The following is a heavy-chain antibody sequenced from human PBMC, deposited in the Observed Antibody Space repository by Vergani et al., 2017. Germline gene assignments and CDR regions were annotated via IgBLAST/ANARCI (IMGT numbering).Heavy chain of an antibody. CDR2: IEFDGSNQ. Sequence: QVQLVESGGGVVQRGGSLRLSCATSGFTLSNYDMQWIRQGPGKGLEFVAFIEFDGSNQYYADSGKGRFTLSRDFSKNTLYLQMNSLRTDDTATYDCAKHFRGWGIDYWGQGTQVIVSS. CDR1: GFTLSNYD. CDR3: AKHFRGWGIDY. J-gene: IGHJ4*02. D-gene: IGHD3-16*01. V-gene: IGHV3-30*02.